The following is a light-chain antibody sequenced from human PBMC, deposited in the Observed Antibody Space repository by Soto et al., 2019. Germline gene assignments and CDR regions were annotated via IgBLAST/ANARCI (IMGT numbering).Light chain of an antibody. CDR3: QQYNNWPPIT. J-gene: IGKJ5*01. Sequence: EIVLTQSPGTLSLSPGERGTLSCRASQSVSSKLAWYQQKPGQAPRLLIYGASTRATGIPARFSGSGSGTEFTLSISSLQSEDSAVYYCQQYNNWPPITFGQGTRLEIK. CDR1: QSVSSK. CDR2: GAS. V-gene: IGKV3D-15*01.